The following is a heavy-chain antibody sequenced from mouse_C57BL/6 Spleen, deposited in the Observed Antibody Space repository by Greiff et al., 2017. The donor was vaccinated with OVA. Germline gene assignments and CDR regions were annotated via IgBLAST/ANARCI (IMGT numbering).Heavy chain of an antibody. J-gene: IGHJ4*01. CDR3: ARSTYYSNLYAMDY. CDR1: GYTFTSYW. CDR2: IHPNSGST. V-gene: IGHV1-64*01. Sequence: QVQLKQPGAELVKPGASVKLSCKASGYTFTSYWMHWVKQRPGQGLEWIGMIHPNSGSTNYNEKFKSKATLTVDKSSSTAYMQLSSLTSEDSAVYYCARSTYYSNLYAMDYWGQGTSVTVSS. D-gene: IGHD2-5*01.